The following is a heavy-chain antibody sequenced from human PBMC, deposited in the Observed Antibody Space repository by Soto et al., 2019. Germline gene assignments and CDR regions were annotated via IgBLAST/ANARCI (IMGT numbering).Heavy chain of an antibody. V-gene: IGHV3-53*01. D-gene: IGHD1-26*01. J-gene: IGHJ4*02. CDR2: IYTLGNT. CDR3: ARASGRYYYFDS. Sequence: EVQLVESGGGLIQPGGSLRLSCAASGLSVSSNYMSWVRQAPGRGLEWVSVIYTLGNTYYADSVKGRFTISRDNSKNSLYLQMNTLRAEDTAVYYCARASGRYYYFDSWGQGTPVTVSS. CDR1: GLSVSSNY.